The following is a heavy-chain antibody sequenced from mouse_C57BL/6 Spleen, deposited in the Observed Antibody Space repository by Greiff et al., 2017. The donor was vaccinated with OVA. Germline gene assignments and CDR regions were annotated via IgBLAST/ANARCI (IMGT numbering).Heavy chain of an antibody. CDR1: GYSFTDYN. J-gene: IGHJ1*03. CDR2: INPNYGTT. D-gene: IGHD1-1*01. CDR3: ARYGSSSYWYFDV. Sequence: EVKLMESGPELVKPGASVKISCKASGYSFTDYNMNWVKQSNGKSLEWIGVINPNYGTTSYNQKFKGKATLTVDQSSSTAYMQLNSLTSEDSAVYYCARYGSSSYWYFDVWGTGTTVTVSS. V-gene: IGHV1-39*01.